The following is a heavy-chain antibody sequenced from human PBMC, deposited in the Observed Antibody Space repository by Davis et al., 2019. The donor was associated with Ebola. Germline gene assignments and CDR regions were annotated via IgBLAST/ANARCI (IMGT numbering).Heavy chain of an antibody. Sequence: GGSLRLSCAASGFTFSNFAMSWVRQAPGKGLEWVSTISPTAVNTYYADSVKGRFTSSRDNLKNILYLQMNSLRAEDTAIYYCVKGRYYYDSSGYYVFDYWGQGTLVTVSS. CDR1: GFTFSNFA. CDR3: VKGRYYYDSSGYYVFDY. V-gene: IGHV3-23*01. CDR2: ISPTAVNT. D-gene: IGHD3-22*01. J-gene: IGHJ4*02.